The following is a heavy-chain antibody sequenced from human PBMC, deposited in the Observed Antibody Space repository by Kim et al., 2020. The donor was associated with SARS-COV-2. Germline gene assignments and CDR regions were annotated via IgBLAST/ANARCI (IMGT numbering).Heavy chain of an antibody. CDR2: ISSDGSIT. D-gene: IGHD2-2*01. J-gene: IGHJ6*02. Sequence: GGSLRLSCAVSRFTFNNYWINWVRHAPGKGLVWVSRISSDGSITNYADSVKGRFTMSRDNAENSLYLQMNSLRAEDTAVYYCARVKCSSTSCGYDYYYYYGMDVWGQGTTVTVSS. CDR1: RFTFNNYW. V-gene: IGHV3-74*01. CDR3: ARVKCSSTSCGYDYYYYYGMDV.